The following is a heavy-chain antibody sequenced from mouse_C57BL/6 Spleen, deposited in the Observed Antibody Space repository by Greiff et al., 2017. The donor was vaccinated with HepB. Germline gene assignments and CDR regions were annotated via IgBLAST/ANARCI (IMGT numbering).Heavy chain of an antibody. D-gene: IGHD1-1*01. CDR1: GFNIKDDY. J-gene: IGHJ3*01. CDR3: TASHTRYGSSDGFAY. V-gene: IGHV14-4*01. Sequence: EVQLQQSGAELVRPGASVKLSCTASGFNIKDDYMHWVKQRPEQGLEWIGWIDPENGDTEYASKFQGKATITADTSSNTAYLQLSSLTSADTAVYYCTASHTRYGSSDGFAYWGQGTLVTVSA. CDR2: IDPENGDT.